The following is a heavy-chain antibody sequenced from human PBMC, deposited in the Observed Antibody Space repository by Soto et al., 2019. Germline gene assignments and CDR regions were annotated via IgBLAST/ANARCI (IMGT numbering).Heavy chain of an antibody. V-gene: IGHV3-30*18. Sequence: GGSLRLSCAASGFTFSSYGMHWVRQAPGKGLEWVAVISYDGSNKYYADSVKGRFTISRDNSKNTLYLQMNSLRAEDTAVYYCAKDRGSEAGRARIDPWGQGTLVTVSS. CDR1: GFTFSSYG. CDR3: AKDRGSEAGRARIDP. CDR2: ISYDGSNK. D-gene: IGHD6-6*01. J-gene: IGHJ5*02.